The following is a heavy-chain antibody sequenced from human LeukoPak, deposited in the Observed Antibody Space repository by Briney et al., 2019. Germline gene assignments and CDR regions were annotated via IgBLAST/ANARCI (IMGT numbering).Heavy chain of an antibody. CDR3: AHSGTVTTPHDAFDM. V-gene: IGHV2-5*01. D-gene: IGHD4-17*01. J-gene: IGHJ3*02. Sequence: SGPTLVKPTQTLTLTCTFSGFSLSTTGVGVGWIRQPPGKALEWLALTYWNDDKRYSPSLKSRLTITKDTSKNQVVLTMTNMDHVDTATYYCAHSGTVTTPHDAFDMWGQGTMVTVSS. CDR1: GFSLSTTGVG. CDR2: TYWNDDK.